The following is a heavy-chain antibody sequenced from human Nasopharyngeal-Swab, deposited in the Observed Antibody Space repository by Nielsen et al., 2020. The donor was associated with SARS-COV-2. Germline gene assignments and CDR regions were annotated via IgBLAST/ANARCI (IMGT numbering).Heavy chain of an antibody. Sequence: SVTVSCKASGGTFSSYAISWVRQAPGQGLAWMGGIIPIFGTANYAQKFQGRVTITADESTSTAYMELSSLRSEDTAVYYCAIYYDSSGYYPYFDYWGQGTLVTVSS. CDR2: IIPIFGTA. D-gene: IGHD3-22*01. CDR1: GGTFSSYA. J-gene: IGHJ4*02. CDR3: AIYYDSSGYYPYFDY. V-gene: IGHV1-69*13.